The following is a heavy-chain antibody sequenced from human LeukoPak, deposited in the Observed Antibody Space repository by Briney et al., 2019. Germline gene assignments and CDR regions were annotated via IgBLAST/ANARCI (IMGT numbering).Heavy chain of an antibody. D-gene: IGHD3-3*01. V-gene: IGHV3-21*01. Sequence: GGSLRLSCAASGFTLRSYWMHWVRQAPGKGLEWVSSISSSSSYIYYADSVKGRFTISRDNAKNSLYLQMNSLRAEDTAVYYCARETDDFWSGYYLRNGMDVWGQGTTVTVSS. J-gene: IGHJ6*02. CDR3: ARETDDFWSGYYLRNGMDV. CDR2: ISSSSSYI. CDR1: GFTLRSYW.